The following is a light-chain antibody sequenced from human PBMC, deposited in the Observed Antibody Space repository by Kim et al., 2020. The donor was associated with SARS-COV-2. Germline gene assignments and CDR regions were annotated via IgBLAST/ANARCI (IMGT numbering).Light chain of an antibody. Sequence: DIQMTQSPSAMSASVGDRVTISCRASQGISDFLAWFQLKPGKVPKRLIFAASTLQSGAPSRFSGSGSWTEFTLTISSLQPEDFATYYCLQYNRYPFTFGPGTRLEIK. V-gene: IGKV1-17*03. J-gene: IGKJ5*01. CDR2: AAS. CDR1: QGISDF. CDR3: LQYNRYPFT.